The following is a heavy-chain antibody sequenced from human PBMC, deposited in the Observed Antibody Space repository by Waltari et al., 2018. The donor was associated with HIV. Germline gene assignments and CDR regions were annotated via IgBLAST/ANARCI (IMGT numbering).Heavy chain of an antibody. Sequence: EVQLVESGGGLVQPGGSLRLSCAASGLPFSSYWLPWVRQAHAQGLVCVSRINSDGSSTSYADSVKGRFTISRDNAKNTLYLQMNSLRAEDTAVYYCARIMITFGGVPSAFDIWGQGTMVTVSS. J-gene: IGHJ3*02. V-gene: IGHV3-74*01. CDR2: INSDGSST. CDR1: GLPFSSYW. CDR3: ARIMITFGGVPSAFDI. D-gene: IGHD3-16*01.